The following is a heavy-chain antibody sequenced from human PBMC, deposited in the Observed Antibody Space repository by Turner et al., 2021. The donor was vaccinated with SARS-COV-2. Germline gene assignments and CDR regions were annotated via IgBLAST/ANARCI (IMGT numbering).Heavy chain of an antibody. D-gene: IGHD3-22*01. CDR1: GFTLTNDA. J-gene: IGHJ5*02. Sequence: QVQLVETGGGVVQPGRSLRLSCAAPGFTLTNDAMHWVRQAPGKGLEWVALISYDGSMKFYADSVKGRFTISRDTSKNTLYLQMSSLGAEDTAVYYCARAYEGYDSSGHYPKWLDPWGQGTLVTVSS. V-gene: IGHV3-30-3*01. CDR2: ISYDGSMK. CDR3: ARAYEGYDSSGHYPKWLDP.